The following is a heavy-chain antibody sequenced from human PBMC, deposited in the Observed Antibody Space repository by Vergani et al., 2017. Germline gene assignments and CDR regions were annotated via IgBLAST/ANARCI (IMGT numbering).Heavy chain of an antibody. V-gene: IGHV4-59*01. J-gene: IGHJ6*03. D-gene: IGHD1-26*01. CDR3: ARGSYRLGYYYYMDV. Sequence: QVQLQESCPGLVKPSETLSLTCTVSGGPISSYYWSWIRQPPGKGREWIGYIYYSGSTNYNPSLKSRVTISVDTSKNQFSLKLSSVTAADTAVYYCARGSYRLGYYYYMDVWGKGTTVTVSS. CDR1: GGPISSYY. CDR2: IYYSGST.